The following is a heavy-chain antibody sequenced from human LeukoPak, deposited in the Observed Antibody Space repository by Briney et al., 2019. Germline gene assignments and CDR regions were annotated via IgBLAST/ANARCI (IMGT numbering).Heavy chain of an antibody. D-gene: IGHD6-13*01. J-gene: IGHJ4*02. CDR1: GYTFTSFG. CDR3: ARATKIAGGGSVDY. Sequence: GASVKVSCKASGYTFTSFGISWVRQAPGQGLEWMRWISAYNGNTKSAQKLQGRVTMTTDTSSSTAYMELRRLRSDDTAMYYCARATKIAGGGSVDYWGQGTLVTVSS. V-gene: IGHV1-18*01. CDR2: ISAYNGNT.